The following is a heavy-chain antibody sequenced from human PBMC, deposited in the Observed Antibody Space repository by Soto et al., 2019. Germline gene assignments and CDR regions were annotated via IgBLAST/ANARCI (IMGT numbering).Heavy chain of an antibody. D-gene: IGHD3-10*01. V-gene: IGHV4-59*01. CDR2: IYYSGST. Sequence: PSETLSLTCTVSGGSMSSYYWSWIRQPPGKGLEWIGYIYYSGSTNYNPSLKSRVTMSVDTPKNQFSLKLSSVTAADTAVYYCARRGYGPGFPHHYGLAFWGQGTTVPVSS. CDR1: GGSMSSYY. CDR3: ARRGYGPGFPHHYGLAF. J-gene: IGHJ6*02.